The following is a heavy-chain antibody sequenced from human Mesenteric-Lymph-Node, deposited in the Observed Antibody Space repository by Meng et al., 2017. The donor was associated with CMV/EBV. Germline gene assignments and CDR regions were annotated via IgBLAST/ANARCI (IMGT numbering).Heavy chain of an antibody. CDR3: ARGDREYSSSWYYWFDP. CDR1: GGSISSYY. J-gene: IGHJ5*02. CDR2: IYYSGST. D-gene: IGHD6-13*01. V-gene: IGHV4-59*01. Sequence: GGSISSYYWSWIRQPPGMGLEWIGYIYYSGSTNYNPSLKSRVTISVDTSKNQFSLKLSSVTAADTAVYYCARGDREYSSSWYYWFDPWGQGTLVTVSS.